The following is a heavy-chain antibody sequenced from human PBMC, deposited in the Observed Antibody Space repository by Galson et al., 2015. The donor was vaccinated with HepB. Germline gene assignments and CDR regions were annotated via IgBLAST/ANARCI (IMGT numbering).Heavy chain of an antibody. CDR2: IYPGDSDT. CDR3: ARHLGAMVRGAGSVGMDV. D-gene: IGHD3-10*01. CDR1: GYSFTSYW. Sequence: QSGAEVKKPGESLKISCKGSGYSFTSYWIGWVRQMPGKGLEWMGIIYPGDSDTRYSPSFQGQVTISADKSISTAYLQWSSLKASDTAMYYCARHLGAMVRGAGSVGMDVWGQGTTVTVSS. V-gene: IGHV5-51*01. J-gene: IGHJ6*01.